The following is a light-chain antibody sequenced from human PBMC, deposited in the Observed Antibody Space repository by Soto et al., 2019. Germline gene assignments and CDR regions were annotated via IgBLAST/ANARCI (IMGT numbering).Light chain of an antibody. V-gene: IGKV4-1*01. CDR2: WAS. J-gene: IGKJ4*01. CDR1: RSVLYKSNNKNH. Sequence: DIVMTQSPDSLAVSLGERATMNCKCSRSVLYKSNNKNHLAWYQQKPGQPPQLIIYWASTRESGVPERFSGSGFGTDFPLTIRSLEAEDVAFYWCQQYFDVPFTFGGGTKVEI. CDR3: QQYFDVPFT.